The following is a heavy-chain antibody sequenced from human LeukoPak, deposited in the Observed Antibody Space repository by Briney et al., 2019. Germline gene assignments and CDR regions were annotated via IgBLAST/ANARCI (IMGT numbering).Heavy chain of an antibody. CDR2: IIPIFGTA. D-gene: IGHD6-13*01. CDR1: GGTFSSYG. Sequence: ASAKVSCKASGGTFSSYGISWVRQAPGQGLEWMGGIIPIFGTANYAQKFQGRVTITADKSTSTAYMELSSLRSEDTAVYYCARGRPTTSIAAAGVNWFDPWGQGTLVTVSS. CDR3: ARGRPTTSIAAAGVNWFDP. V-gene: IGHV1-69*06. J-gene: IGHJ5*02.